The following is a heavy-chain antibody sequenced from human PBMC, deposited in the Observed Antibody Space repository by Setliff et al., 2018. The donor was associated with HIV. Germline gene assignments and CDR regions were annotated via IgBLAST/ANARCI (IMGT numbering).Heavy chain of an antibody. Sequence: SETLSLTCTVSGDSISSSSYYWGWIRQPPGKGLEWIGSIYYSYSTYYNPSLKSRVTISLDTSKNQLSPKLSSVTAADTAVYYCASRGDSGWYYRSGFDPWGQGTLVTVSS. D-gene: IGHD6-19*01. V-gene: IGHV4-39*01. CDR3: ASRGDSGWYYRSGFDP. J-gene: IGHJ5*02. CDR1: GDSISSSSYY. CDR2: IYYSYST.